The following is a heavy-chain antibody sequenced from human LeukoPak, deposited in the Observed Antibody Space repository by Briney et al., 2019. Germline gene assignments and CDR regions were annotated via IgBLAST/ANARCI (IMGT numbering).Heavy chain of an antibody. CDR2: IYTGVSDT. D-gene: IGHD2-15*01. J-gene: IGHJ5*02. CDR3: ARRVGSILSPNLFDP. CDR1: GYSFTSYW. Sequence: VEALTIYCKVSGYSFTSYWIGWARQMPGQGQGWIGIIYTGVSDTRYSPSFRGQVTTSAEKSISTAYLQWSRLKASDTAMYYCARRVGSILSPNLFDPWGQGTLVTVSS. V-gene: IGHV5-51*01.